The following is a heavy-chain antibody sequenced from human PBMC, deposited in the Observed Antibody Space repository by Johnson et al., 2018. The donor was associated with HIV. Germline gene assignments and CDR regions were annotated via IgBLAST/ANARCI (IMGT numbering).Heavy chain of an antibody. CDR1: GFTFSSYA. J-gene: IGHJ3*02. D-gene: IGHD6-13*01. Sequence: QVQLLESGGGVVQPGRSLRLSCAASGFTFSSYAMYWVRQAPGKGLEWVAFIHYDGSNKYYADSVKGRFTISRDNSKNTLYLQMNSLRAEDTAVYYCATALGYDAFDIWGQGTMVTVSS. CDR3: ATALGYDAFDI. CDR2: IHYDGSNK. V-gene: IGHV3-30*04.